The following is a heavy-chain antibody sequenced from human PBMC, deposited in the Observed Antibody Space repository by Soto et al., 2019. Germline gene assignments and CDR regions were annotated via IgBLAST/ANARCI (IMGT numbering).Heavy chain of an antibody. CDR3: ARAGRGTYYYFAL. J-gene: IGHJ4*02. V-gene: IGHV1-18*01. Sequence: QVQLVQSGAEVKEPGASVKVSCRACDYMFTRYGIIWVRQAPGQGLEWMRWISGSTGNTNYAEKVQGRVTMTTDTSTSTAFMEVRSLRSDDTPAYYCARAGRGTYYYFALWGQGTLVTVSS. CDR1: DYMFTRYG. D-gene: IGHD1-26*01. CDR2: ISGSTGNT.